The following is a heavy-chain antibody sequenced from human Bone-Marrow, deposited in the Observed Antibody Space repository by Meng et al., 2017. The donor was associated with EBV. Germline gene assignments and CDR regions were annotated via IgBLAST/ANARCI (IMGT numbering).Heavy chain of an antibody. V-gene: IGHV4-59*01. J-gene: IGHJ5*02. CDR2: IYYSGST. Sequence: QVHLQEWGPGLVQPSETLSLPCTVSGGSISSYYWSWIRQPPGKGLEWIGYIYYSGSTNYNPSLKSRVTISVDTSKNQFSLKLSSVTAADTAVYYCARSAHTEGWFDPWGQGTLVTVSS. CDR1: GGSISSYY. CDR3: ARSAHTEGWFDP.